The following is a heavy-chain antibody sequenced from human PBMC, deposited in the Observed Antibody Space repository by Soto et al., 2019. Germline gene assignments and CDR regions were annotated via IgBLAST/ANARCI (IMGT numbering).Heavy chain of an antibody. V-gene: IGHV4-59*08. CDR1: GGSISSYY. CDR3: ARHGRGEHCSSTSCHYTYYYYMDV. Sequence: SETLSLTCTVSGGSISSYYWSWIRQPPGKGLEWIGYIYYSGSTNYNPSLKSRVTISVDTSKNQFSLKLSFVTAADTAVYYCARHGRGEHCSSTSCHYTYYYYMDVWGKGTTVTVSS. CDR2: IYYSGST. D-gene: IGHD2-2*01. J-gene: IGHJ6*03.